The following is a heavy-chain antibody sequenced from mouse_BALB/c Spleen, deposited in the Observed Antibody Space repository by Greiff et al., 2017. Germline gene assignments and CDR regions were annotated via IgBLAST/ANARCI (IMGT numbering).Heavy chain of an antibody. D-gene: IGHD1-1*01. J-gene: IGHJ2*01. CDR3: ARNHYYGSSPYFDY. V-gene: IGHV1-87*01. Sequence: VQRVESGAELARPGASVKLSCKASGYTFTSYWMQWVKQRPGQGLEWIGAIYPGDGDTRYTQKFKGKATLTADKSSSTAYMQLSSLASEDSAVYYCARNHYYGSSPYFDYWGQGTTLTVAA. CDR1: GYTFTSYW. CDR2: IYPGDGDT.